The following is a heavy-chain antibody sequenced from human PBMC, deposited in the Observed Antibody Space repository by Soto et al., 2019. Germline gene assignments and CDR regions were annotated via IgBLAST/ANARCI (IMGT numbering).Heavy chain of an antibody. CDR3: AKGPEQVVPYWYFDV. CDR1: GFTFSIFT. D-gene: IGHD6-6*01. CDR2: ISGNGAST. Sequence: EVQLLESGGGLVQPGKSLRLSCAASGFTFSIFTMNWVRQAPGKGLEWVSAISGNGASTYYADSVKGRFTISRDSSKNTLYLEMNSLRAEDTAVYYCAKGPEQVVPYWYFDVWGRGTLVTVSS. V-gene: IGHV3-23*01. J-gene: IGHJ2*01.